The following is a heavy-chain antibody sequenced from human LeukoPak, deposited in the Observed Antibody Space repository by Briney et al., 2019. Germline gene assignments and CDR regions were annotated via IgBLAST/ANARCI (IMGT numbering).Heavy chain of an antibody. Sequence: GASVKVSCKVSGYTLTELSMHWVRQAPGKGLEWMGGFDPEDGETIYAQKFQGRVTMTEDTSTDTAYMELSSLRSEDTAVYYCATVGYYGSGSYPPNFDYWGQGTLVTVSS. CDR2: FDPEDGET. CDR3: ATVGYYGSGSYPPNFDY. V-gene: IGHV1-24*01. CDR1: GYTLTELS. J-gene: IGHJ4*02. D-gene: IGHD3-10*01.